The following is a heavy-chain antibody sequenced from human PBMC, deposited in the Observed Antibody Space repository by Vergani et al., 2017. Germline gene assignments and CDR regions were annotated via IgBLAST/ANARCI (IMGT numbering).Heavy chain of an antibody. Sequence: EVQLLESGGGLAQPGGSLRLSCAASGFTFNEYWMHWARQVPGKGLVWVSGMNGDGDTISYADSVKGRFTISRDNAKNTLFLQMNSLRAEDTAVYYCARARKFRFGVVWENWFDPWGQGTLVTVSS. J-gene: IGHJ5*02. CDR3: ARARKFRFGVVWENWFDP. CDR2: MNGDGDTI. V-gene: IGHV3-74*02. D-gene: IGHD3-3*01. CDR1: GFTFNEYW.